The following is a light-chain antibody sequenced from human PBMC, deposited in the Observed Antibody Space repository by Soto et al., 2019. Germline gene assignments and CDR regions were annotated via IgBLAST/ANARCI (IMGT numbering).Light chain of an antibody. J-gene: IGKJ3*01. CDR2: GAS. CDR3: QQYKNWPQFT. Sequence: EIVITQSPATLSVSPGERATLSCRASQSVSTKLAWYRQKPGQAPRLLIYGASSRATGIPARFSVSGSGTEFTLTINSLQSEDCAVYYYQQYKNWPQFTFGPGPTVDIK. CDR1: QSVSTK. V-gene: IGKV3-15*01.